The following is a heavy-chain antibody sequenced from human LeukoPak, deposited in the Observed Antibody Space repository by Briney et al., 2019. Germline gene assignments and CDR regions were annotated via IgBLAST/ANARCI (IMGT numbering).Heavy chain of an antibody. V-gene: IGHV4-59*08. D-gene: IGHD1-1*01. CDR2: IYYSGST. CDR1: GGSLSSYY. J-gene: IGHJ4*01. Sequence: SETLSLTCTVSGGSLSSYYWSWIRQPPGKGLEWIGYIYYSGSTNYNPSLKSRVTTSVDTSKNQFSLKLSSVTAADTAVYYCARHMGLGYTYFYPYFDYWGQGTLVTVSS. CDR3: ARHMGLGYTYFYPYFDY.